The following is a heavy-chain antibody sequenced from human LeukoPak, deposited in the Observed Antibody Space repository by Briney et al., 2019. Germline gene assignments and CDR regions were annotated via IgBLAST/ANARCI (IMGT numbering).Heavy chain of an antibody. CDR1: GYTFTNYG. Sequence: ASVKVSCKASGYTFTNYGLSWARQAPGQGLEWMGWISTYNGNTNYAQKFQGRVTMTTDTSTSTGYMEMGSLRSDDTAVYYCARGGVSNSWYRTPDYWGQGTLVTVSS. V-gene: IGHV1-18*01. CDR3: ARGGVSNSWYRTPDY. J-gene: IGHJ4*02. CDR2: ISTYNGNT. D-gene: IGHD6-13*01.